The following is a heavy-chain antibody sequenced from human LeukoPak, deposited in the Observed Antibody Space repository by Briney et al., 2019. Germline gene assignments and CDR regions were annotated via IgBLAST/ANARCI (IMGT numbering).Heavy chain of an antibody. CDR2: ISAYNGNT. Sequence: GASVKVSCKASGYTFTSYGISWVRQAPGQGLEWMGWISAYNGNTNYAQNLQGRVAMTTDTSTSTAYMELRSLRSDDTAVYYCARYYYILSGYSCFDYWGQGTLVTVSS. V-gene: IGHV1-18*01. CDR3: ARYYYILSGYSCFDY. CDR1: GYTFTSYG. J-gene: IGHJ4*02. D-gene: IGHD3-9*01.